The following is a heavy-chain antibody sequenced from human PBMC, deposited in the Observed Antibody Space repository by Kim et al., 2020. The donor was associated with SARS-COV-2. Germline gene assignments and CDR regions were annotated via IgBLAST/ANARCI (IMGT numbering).Heavy chain of an antibody. J-gene: IGHJ1*01. V-gene: IGHV3-23*01. D-gene: IGHD6-19*01. CDR3: AKDLGQWLVLGYFQH. Sequence: DSVKGRFTISRDNSKNTLYLQMNSLRAEDTAVYYCAKDLGQWLVLGYFQHWGQGTLVTVSS.